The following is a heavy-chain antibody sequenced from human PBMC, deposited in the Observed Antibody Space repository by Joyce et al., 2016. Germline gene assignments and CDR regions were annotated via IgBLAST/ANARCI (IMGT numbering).Heavy chain of an antibody. Sequence: EVQLVESGGTLVQPGGSLRLSCLASGFTFSGYSMHWVRQNQGKRLEWVSDISSRGGTKRYADSVTGRFTISRDNAKNSVYLHLNSLRSEDTAVYYCARDITMIFEGPLWGQGTLVTVSS. D-gene: IGHD3-22*01. CDR2: ISSRGGTK. CDR3: ARDITMIFEGPL. V-gene: IGHV3-48*04. CDR1: GFTFSGYS. J-gene: IGHJ4*02.